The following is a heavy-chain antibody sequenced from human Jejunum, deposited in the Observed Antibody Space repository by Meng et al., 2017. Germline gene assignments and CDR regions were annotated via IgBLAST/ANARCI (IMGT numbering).Heavy chain of an antibody. D-gene: IGHD6-6*01. Sequence: QVQLVQSGSELKNPGASVKVSFKDSGYIFTNNAINWVRQAPGQGLEWMGWINTNTVKPTYAQGFTGRFVFSLDTSVSTAYLQISKLKAEDTAVYYCARANVPRPYDSWGQGTLVTVSS. V-gene: IGHV7-4-1*02. CDR3: ARANVPRPYDS. CDR2: INTNTVKP. CDR1: GYIFTNNA. J-gene: IGHJ4*02.